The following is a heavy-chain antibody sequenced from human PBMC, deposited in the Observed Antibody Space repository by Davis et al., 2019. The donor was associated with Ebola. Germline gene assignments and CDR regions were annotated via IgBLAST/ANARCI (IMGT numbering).Heavy chain of an antibody. CDR3: ARGWSLRDYYAMDV. J-gene: IGHJ6*02. Sequence: SETLSLTCAVSGGSISSSNWWSWVRQPPGKGLEWIGEIYHSGSTNYNPSLKSRVTISVDKSKNQFSLKLSSVTAADTAVYYCARGWSLRDYYAMDVWGQGTTVTVSS. CDR1: GGSISSSNW. CDR2: IYHSGST. D-gene: IGHD6-13*01. V-gene: IGHV4-4*02.